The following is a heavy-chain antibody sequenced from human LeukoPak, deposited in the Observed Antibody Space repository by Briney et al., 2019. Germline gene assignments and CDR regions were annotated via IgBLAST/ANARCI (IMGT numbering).Heavy chain of an antibody. Sequence: GGSLRLSCAASGVIFSGYAMHWVRQAPGKGLEWVTFISYDGSKKAFADSVKGRVTISRDNAKNSLYLQMNSLRAEDTAVYYCASGTYYYDKTYFDYWGQGTLVTVSS. D-gene: IGHD3-22*01. CDR2: ISYDGSKK. V-gene: IGHV3-30*04. CDR1: GVIFSGYA. J-gene: IGHJ4*02. CDR3: ASGTYYYDKTYFDY.